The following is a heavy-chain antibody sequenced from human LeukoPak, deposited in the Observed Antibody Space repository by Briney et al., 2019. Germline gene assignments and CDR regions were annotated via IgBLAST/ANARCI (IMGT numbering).Heavy chain of an antibody. CDR3: ARRRKDDYSKPRGYNWFDP. CDR2: INHSGST. D-gene: IGHD4-11*01. CDR1: GGSFSGYY. J-gene: IGHJ5*02. Sequence: HSETLSLTCAVYGGSFSGYYWSWIRQPPGKGLEWIGEINHSGSTNYNPSLKSRVTISVDTSKNQFSLKLSSVTAADTAVYYCARRRKDDYSKPRGYNWFDPWGQGTLVTVSS. V-gene: IGHV4-34*01.